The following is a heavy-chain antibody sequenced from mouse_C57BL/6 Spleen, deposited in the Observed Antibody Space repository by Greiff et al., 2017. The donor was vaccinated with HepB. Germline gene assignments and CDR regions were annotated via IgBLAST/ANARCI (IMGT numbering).Heavy chain of an antibody. J-gene: IGHJ4*01. CDR2: INPNNGGT. Sequence: EVQLQESGPELVKPGASVKIPCKASGYTFTDYNMDWVKQSNGKSLEWIGDINPNNGGTIYNQKFKDKATLTVDKSSSTAYMELRSMTSEDTAVYYCARILLGEGAMDYWGQGTSVTVSS. D-gene: IGHD2-1*01. V-gene: IGHV1-18*01. CDR1: GYTFTDYN. CDR3: ARILLGEGAMDY.